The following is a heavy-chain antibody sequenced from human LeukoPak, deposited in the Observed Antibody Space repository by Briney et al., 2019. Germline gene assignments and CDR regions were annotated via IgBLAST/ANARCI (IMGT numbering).Heavy chain of an antibody. CDR3: ARDSPTYCSGGSCYPSMDY. J-gene: IGHJ4*02. CDR2: IWYDGSNK. CDR1: GFTFSSYG. Sequence: GGSLRLSCAASGFTFSSYGMHWVRQAPGKGLEWVAVIWYDGSNKYYADSVKGRFTISRDNSKNTLYLQMNSLRAEDTAVYYCARDSPTYCSGGSCYPSMDYWGQGTLVTVSS. V-gene: IGHV3-33*01. D-gene: IGHD2-15*01.